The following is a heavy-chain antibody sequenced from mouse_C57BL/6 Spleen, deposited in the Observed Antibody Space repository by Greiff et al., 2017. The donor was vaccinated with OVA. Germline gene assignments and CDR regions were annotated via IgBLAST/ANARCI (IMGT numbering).Heavy chain of an antibody. Sequence: DVMLVESGGGLVQPGGSMKLSCVASGFTFSNYWMNWVRQSPEKGLEWVAQIRLKSDNYATHYAESVKGRFTISRDDSKSSVYLQMNNLRAEDTGIYYCTLYYYGSSYGYFDVWGTGTTVTVSS. V-gene: IGHV6-3*01. CDR3: TLYYYGSSYGYFDV. CDR1: GFTFSNYW. CDR2: IRLKSDNYAT. J-gene: IGHJ1*03. D-gene: IGHD1-1*01.